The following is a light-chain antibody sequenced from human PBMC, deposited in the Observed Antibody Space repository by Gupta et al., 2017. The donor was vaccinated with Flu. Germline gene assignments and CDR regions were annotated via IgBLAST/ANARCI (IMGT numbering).Light chain of an antibody. CDR1: QRRASTS. CDR2: SRS. CDR3: QQYSRSPFT. V-gene: IGKV3-20*01. J-gene: IGKJ2*01. Sequence: ATLPVSPGESAALSIRVTQRRASTSLAWYQQKPDQAPKLLIYSRSDRATGTPDRFSGSGSGTDFTLTISSLEPEDSAVYHCQQYSRSPFTFGQGTKVEIK.